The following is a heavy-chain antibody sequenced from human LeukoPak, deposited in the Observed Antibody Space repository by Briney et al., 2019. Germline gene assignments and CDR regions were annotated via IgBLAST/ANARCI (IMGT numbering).Heavy chain of an antibody. V-gene: IGHV4-59*08. CDR1: GGSISSYY. D-gene: IGHD3-22*01. J-gene: IGHJ4*02. CDR3: ARLPSLYDSSGYYLDY. Sequence: SETLSLTCTVSGGSISSYYWSWIRQPPGKGLEWIGYIYYSGSTNYNPSLKSRVTISVDTSKNQFSLKMSSVTAADTAVYYCARLPSLYDSSGYYLDYWGQGTLVTVSS. CDR2: IYYSGST.